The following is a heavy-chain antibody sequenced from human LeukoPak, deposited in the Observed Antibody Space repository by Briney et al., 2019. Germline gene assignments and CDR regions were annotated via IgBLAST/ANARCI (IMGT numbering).Heavy chain of an antibody. CDR2: ISSSSGTI. Sequence: TGGSLRLSCAASGFTFSSYWMNWVRQAPGKGLEWVSYISSSSGTIYYVDSVKGRFTISRDNAKNSLYLQMNSLRVEDTAVYYCARGVYYDTSSYSPGGALDIWGQGTMVTVSS. D-gene: IGHD3-22*01. J-gene: IGHJ3*02. CDR3: ARGVYYDTSSYSPGGALDI. CDR1: GFTFSSYW. V-gene: IGHV3-48*01.